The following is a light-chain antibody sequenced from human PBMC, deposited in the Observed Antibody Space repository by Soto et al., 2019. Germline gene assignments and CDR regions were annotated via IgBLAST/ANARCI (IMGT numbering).Light chain of an antibody. CDR3: QQYDNWPLT. CDR2: GAS. J-gene: IGKJ4*01. V-gene: IGKV3-15*01. Sequence: EIVMTQSPATLSVSPGERATLSCRASQSVSRNLAWYQQKPGQAPRLLIYGASTRATDIPARFSGSGSGTEFTLTISSLQSEDFAVYYCQQYDNWPLTFGGGTKVEI. CDR1: QSVSRN.